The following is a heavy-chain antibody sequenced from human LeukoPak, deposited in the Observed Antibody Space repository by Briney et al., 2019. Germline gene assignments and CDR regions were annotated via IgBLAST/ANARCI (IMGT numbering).Heavy chain of an antibody. CDR1: GGTFSSYA. V-gene: IGHV1-69*06. CDR3: ATGYSGSYFPDY. CDR2: IIPIFGTA. J-gene: IGHJ4*02. Sequence: ASVKVSCKASGGTFSSYAISWVRQAPGQGLEWMGGIIPIFGTANYAQKFQGRVTMTEDTSTDTAYMELSSLRSEDTAVYYCATGYSGSYFPDYWGQGTLVTVSS. D-gene: IGHD1-26*01.